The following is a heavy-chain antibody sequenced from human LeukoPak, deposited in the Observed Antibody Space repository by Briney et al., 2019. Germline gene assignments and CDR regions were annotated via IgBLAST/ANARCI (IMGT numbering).Heavy chain of an antibody. V-gene: IGHV5-51*01. CDR1: GYIFSTFW. Sequence: GESLQISCKGSGYIFSTFWIGWVRQLPGKGLEWMGIIYPGDSDTRYSPSFQGQVTISVDKSISTAYLQWSSLKASATAMYYCARHSEQQVDNWFDPWGQGTLVTVST. CDR3: ARHSEQQVDNWFDP. CDR2: IYPGDSDT. D-gene: IGHD6-13*01. J-gene: IGHJ5*02.